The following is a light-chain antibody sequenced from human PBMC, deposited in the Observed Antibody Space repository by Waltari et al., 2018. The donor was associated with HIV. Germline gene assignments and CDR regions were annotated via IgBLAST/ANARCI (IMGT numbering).Light chain of an antibody. Sequence: QSVLTQPPSASGTPGQRVTISCSAGSSNIGTYPVDLYQQLPGAAPKLLICSSNQRPSGVPDRFSGSKSGASASLAISGLQSEDEADYYCAAWDDSLSGLVFGGGTKLTVL. J-gene: IGLJ2*01. CDR3: AAWDDSLSGLV. CDR2: SSN. CDR1: SSNIGTYP. V-gene: IGLV1-44*01.